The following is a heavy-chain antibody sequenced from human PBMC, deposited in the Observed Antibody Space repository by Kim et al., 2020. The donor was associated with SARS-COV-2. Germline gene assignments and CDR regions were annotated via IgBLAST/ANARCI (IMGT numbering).Heavy chain of an antibody. Sequence: GGSLRLSCAASVFTFSTYAISWVRQAPGKGLEWVSTITGSGVGTYYSDSVKGRFTSSRDNSKKTVYLQMNSLRAEDTAVYYCAKARGEGSGRNFDYWGQGTLVTVSS. CDR3: AKARGEGSGRNFDY. V-gene: IGHV3-23*01. D-gene: IGHD3-10*01. CDR1: VFTFSTYA. CDR2: ITGSGVGT. J-gene: IGHJ4*02.